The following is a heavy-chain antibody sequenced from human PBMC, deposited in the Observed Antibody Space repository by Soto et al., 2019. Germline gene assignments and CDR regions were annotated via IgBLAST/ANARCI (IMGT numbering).Heavy chain of an antibody. CDR1: GGSFSGYY. J-gene: IGHJ6*03. D-gene: IGHD4-4*01. CDR3: ARSPARYSKPYYYYMDV. Sequence: KPSETLSLTCAVYGGSFSGYYWSWIRQPPGKGLEWIGEINHSGSTNYNPSLKSRVTISVDTSKNQFSLKLSSVTAADTAVYYCARSPARYSKPYYYYMDVWGKGTTVTVSS. CDR2: INHSGST. V-gene: IGHV4-34*01.